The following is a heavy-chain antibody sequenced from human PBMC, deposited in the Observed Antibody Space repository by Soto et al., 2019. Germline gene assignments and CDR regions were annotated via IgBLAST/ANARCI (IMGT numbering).Heavy chain of an antibody. CDR3: ARLSVPRIAARAYFDY. CDR1: GYTFTGYY. CDR2: INPNSGGT. J-gene: IGHJ4*02. D-gene: IGHD6-6*01. Sequence: QVQLVQSGAEVKKPGASVKVSCKASGYTFTGYYMHWVRQAPGQGLEWMGWINPNSGGTNYAQKFQGRVTMTRDTSISTAYMELSRLRSDDTAVYYCARLSVPRIAARAYFDYWGQGPRSPSPQ. V-gene: IGHV1-2*02.